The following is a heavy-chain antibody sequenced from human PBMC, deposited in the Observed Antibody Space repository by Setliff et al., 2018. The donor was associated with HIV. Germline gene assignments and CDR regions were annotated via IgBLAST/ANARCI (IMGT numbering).Heavy chain of an antibody. D-gene: IGHD1-26*01. V-gene: IGHV3-11*04. CDR1: GFTFSDYY. CDR2: ISRSGTII. J-gene: IGHJ4*02. Sequence: GGSLRLSCAASGFTFSDYYMSWIRQAPGKGLEWVSYISRSGTIIYYADSVKGRFTISRDNAKNSLYLQMNSLRAEDTAVYYCARVPLGGGGTTHYFDLWGQGTLVTVSS. CDR3: ARVPLGGGGTTHYFDL.